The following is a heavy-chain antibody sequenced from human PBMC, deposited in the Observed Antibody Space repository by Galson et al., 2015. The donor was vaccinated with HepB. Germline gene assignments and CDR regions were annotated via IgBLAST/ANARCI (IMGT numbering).Heavy chain of an antibody. CDR3: ARDRGGYDYNYYYGMDV. Sequence: SLRLSCAASGFTVTSNYMTWVRQAPGKGLEWVSLIYSGGSTYYADSVKGRFTISRHNSKNTVYLQMNSLRTEDTAVYYCARDRGGYDYNYYYGMDVWGQGTTVTVSS. V-gene: IGHV3-53*04. J-gene: IGHJ6*02. CDR2: IYSGGST. D-gene: IGHD5-12*01. CDR1: GFTVTSNY.